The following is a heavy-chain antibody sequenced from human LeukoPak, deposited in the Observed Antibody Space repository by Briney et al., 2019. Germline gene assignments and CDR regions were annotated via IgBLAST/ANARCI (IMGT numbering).Heavy chain of an antibody. J-gene: IGHJ2*01. CDR2: INSDGSST. CDR3: ASAPYYYYDSSGLPQGGYFDL. Sequence: PGGSLRLSCAASGFTFSSYAMSWVRQAPGKGLVWVSRINSDGSSTSYADSVKGRFTISRDNAKNTLYLQMNSLRAEDTAVYYCASAPYYYYDSSGLPQGGYFDLWGRGTLVTVSS. D-gene: IGHD3-22*01. CDR1: GFTFSSYA. V-gene: IGHV3-74*01.